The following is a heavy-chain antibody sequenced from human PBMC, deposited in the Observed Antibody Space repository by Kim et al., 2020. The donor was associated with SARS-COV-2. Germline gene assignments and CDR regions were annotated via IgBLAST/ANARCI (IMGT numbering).Heavy chain of an antibody. V-gene: IGHV3-33*06. J-gene: IGHJ4*02. D-gene: IGHD2-2*01. Sequence: GGSLGLSCAASGFTFSSYGMHWVRQAPGKGLEWVAVIWYDGSNKYYADSVKGRFTISRDNSKNTLYLQMNSLRAEDTAVYYCAKGERIVVVPAAMDPRFDYWGQGTLVTVSS. CDR3: AKGERIVVVPAAMDPRFDY. CDR1: GFTFSSYG. CDR2: IWYDGSNK.